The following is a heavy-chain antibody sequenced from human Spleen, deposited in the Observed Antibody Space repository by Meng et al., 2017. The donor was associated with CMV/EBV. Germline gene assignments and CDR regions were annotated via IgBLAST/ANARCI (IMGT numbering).Heavy chain of an antibody. CDR3: ARRDEERYSFDY. Sequence: CEACGYTFVNYYMRWVRRAPGQGLEWMGIIRPSSGRTTYAKRFQGRVTMTRDTSTSTVYMELSSLRSEDTAVYYCARRDEERYSFDYWGQGTLVTVSS. D-gene: IGHD5-24*01. CDR1: GYTFVNYY. CDR2: IRPSSGRT. V-gene: IGHV1-46*01. J-gene: IGHJ4*02.